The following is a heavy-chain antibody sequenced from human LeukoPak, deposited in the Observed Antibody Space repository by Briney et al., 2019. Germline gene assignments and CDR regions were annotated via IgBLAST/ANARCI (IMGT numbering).Heavy chain of an antibody. J-gene: IGHJ5*02. CDR3: ARGRGVVGATGRNWFDP. V-gene: IGHV4-34*01. CDR1: GGSFSGYY. Sequence: SETLSLTCAVYGGSFSGYYWSWIRQPPGKGLEWIGEINHSGSTNYNPSLKSRVTISVDTSKNQFSLKLSSVTAADTAVYYCARGRGVVGATGRNWFDPWGQGTLVTVSS. CDR2: INHSGST. D-gene: IGHD1-26*01.